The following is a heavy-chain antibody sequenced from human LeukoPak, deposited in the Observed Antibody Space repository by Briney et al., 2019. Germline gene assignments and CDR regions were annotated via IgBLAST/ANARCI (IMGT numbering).Heavy chain of an antibody. CDR3: ARRLTQYDCFDP. V-gene: IGHV6-1*01. Sequence: SQTLSLTCAISVDSVSSNSVTWNWIRQTPSKGLEWLGRTYYRSTWYNDYAVSVRGRITVNPDTSKNQFSLHLNSVTPEDTAVYYCARRLTQYDCFDPWGQGILVTVSS. J-gene: IGHJ5*02. CDR2: TYYRSTWYN. CDR1: VDSVSSNSVT. D-gene: IGHD2-2*01.